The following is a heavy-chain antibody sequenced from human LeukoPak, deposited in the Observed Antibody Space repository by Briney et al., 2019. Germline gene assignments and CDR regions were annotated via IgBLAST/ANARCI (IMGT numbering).Heavy chain of an antibody. D-gene: IGHD5-18*01. J-gene: IGHJ3*02. V-gene: IGHV3-53*01. CDR1: GFTVSSNY. CDR3: ASSVGYSYGYMGAFDI. Sequence: GGSLRLSCAASGFTVSSNYMNWVRQAPGKGLEWVSVICSGGSTYYADSVKGRFTISRDNSKNTLYLQMNSLRAEDTAVYYCASSVGYSYGYMGAFDIWGQGTMVTVSS. CDR2: ICSGGST.